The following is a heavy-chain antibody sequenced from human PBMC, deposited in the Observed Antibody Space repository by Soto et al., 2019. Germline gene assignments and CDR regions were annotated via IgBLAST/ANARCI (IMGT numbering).Heavy chain of an antibody. CDR1: GYTFYSHS. D-gene: IGHD1-1*01. CDR2: ISADNGNT. CDR3: AREMTTRGMDV. J-gene: IGHJ6*02. V-gene: IGHV1-18*01. Sequence: ASVKVSCKASGYTFYSHSISWVRQAPGQGLEWMGRISADNGNTNYAQKFRGRVTMTTDTSTSTVYMELRNLRSDDTAVYYCAREMTTRGMDVWGQGTTVTVSS.